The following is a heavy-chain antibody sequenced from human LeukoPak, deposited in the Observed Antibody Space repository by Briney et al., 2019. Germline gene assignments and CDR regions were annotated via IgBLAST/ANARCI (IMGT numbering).Heavy chain of an antibody. CDR1: GGTFSSYA. D-gene: IGHD6-13*01. CDR2: IIPIFGTA. Sequence: SVKVSFKASGGTFSSYAISWVRQAPGQGLEWMGRIIPIFGTANYAQKFQGRVTITTDESTSTAYMELSSLRSEDTAVYYCARDLLGLGLAAAGTENWFDPWGQGTLVTVSS. V-gene: IGHV1-69*05. J-gene: IGHJ5*02. CDR3: ARDLLGLGLAAAGTENWFDP.